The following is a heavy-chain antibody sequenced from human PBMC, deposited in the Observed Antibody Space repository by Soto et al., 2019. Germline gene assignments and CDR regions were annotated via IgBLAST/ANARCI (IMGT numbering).Heavy chain of an antibody. J-gene: IGHJ3*02. V-gene: IGHV1-18*01. CDR1: GYTFTSYG. CDR3: ARDFHLVVVVAALYAFDI. Sequence: GASVKVSCKASGYTFTSYGISWVRQAPGQGLEWMGWISAYNGNTNYAQKLQGRVTMTTDTSTSTAYMELRSLRSDDTAVYYCARDFHLVVVVAALYAFDIWGQGTMVTVSS. D-gene: IGHD2-15*01. CDR2: ISAYNGNT.